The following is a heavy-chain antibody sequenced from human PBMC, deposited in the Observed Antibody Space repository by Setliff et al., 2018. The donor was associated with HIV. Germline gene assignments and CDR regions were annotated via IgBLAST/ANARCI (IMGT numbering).Heavy chain of an antibody. CDR2: IYPGST. V-gene: IGHV4-39*01. CDR1: GGSIISDIFY. J-gene: IGHJ4*02. CDR3: ARHAGSRGYYPRPFDY. D-gene: IGHD3-22*01. Sequence: PSETLSLTCSVSGGSIISDIFYWGWIRQPPGKGLEWIGSIYPGSTKCNPSLKSRVTISVDTSKSLFSLKLGSVTAADTAVYYCARHAGSRGYYPRPFDYWGQGTLVTVSS.